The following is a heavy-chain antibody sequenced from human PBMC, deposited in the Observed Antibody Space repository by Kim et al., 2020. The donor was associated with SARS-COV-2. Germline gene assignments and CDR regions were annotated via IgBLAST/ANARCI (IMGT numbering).Heavy chain of an antibody. CDR3: ARGWIYYDSSGHVDY. Sequence: DTGKGRFTISRENAKNSLYLKRKSLRAEDTAVYYCARGWIYYDSSGHVDYWGQGTLVTVSS. J-gene: IGHJ4*02. D-gene: IGHD3-22*01. V-gene: IGHV3-48*03.